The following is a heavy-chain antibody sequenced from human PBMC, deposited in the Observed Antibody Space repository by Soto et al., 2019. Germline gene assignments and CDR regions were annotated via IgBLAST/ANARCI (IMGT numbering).Heavy chain of an antibody. J-gene: IGHJ4*02. D-gene: IGHD3-9*01. Sequence: SETLSLTCTVSGGSISSYYWSWIRQPPGKGLEWIGYIYYSGSTNYNPSLKSRVTISVDTSKNQFSLKLSSVTVADTAVYYCAVFDFDWSRGFDYWGQGTLVTVSS. CDR3: AVFDFDWSRGFDY. CDR2: IYYSGST. CDR1: GGSISSYY. V-gene: IGHV4-59*01.